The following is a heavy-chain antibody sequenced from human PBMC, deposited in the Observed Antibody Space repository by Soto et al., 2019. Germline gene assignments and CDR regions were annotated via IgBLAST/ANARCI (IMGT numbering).Heavy chain of an antibody. Sequence: QVQLLQSGAEVKKPGASVKVSCKASGYTFIDYYMHWVRQAPGQGLEWMGIVNPSGGNQHYAQKFQGRVTMTRDTSTSTVYMQLSSLSSDDTAMYYCARDSLLLASSCPHYWGQGTLVTVSS. V-gene: IGHV1-46*03. J-gene: IGHJ4*02. CDR1: GYTFIDYY. D-gene: IGHD6-13*01. CDR2: VNPSGGNQ. CDR3: ARDSLLLASSCPHY.